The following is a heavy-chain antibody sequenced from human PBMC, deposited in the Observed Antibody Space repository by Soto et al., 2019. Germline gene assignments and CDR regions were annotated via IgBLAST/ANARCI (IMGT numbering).Heavy chain of an antibody. D-gene: IGHD2-8*01. CDR3: ARDRRGYCTNGVCYGWFDP. J-gene: IGHJ5*02. V-gene: IGHV1-69*01. CDR2: IIPIFGTA. Sequence: QVQLVQSGAEVKKPGSSVKVSCKASGGTFSSYAISWVRRAPGQGLEWMGGIIPIFGTANYAQKFQGRVTITADESTSTAYMELSSLRSEDTAVYYCARDRRGYCTNGVCYGWFDPWGQGTLVTVSS. CDR1: GGTFSSYA.